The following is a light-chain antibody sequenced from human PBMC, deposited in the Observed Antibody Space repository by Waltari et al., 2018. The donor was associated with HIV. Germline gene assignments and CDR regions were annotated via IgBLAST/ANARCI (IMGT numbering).Light chain of an antibody. V-gene: IGKV3-20*01. Sequence: EIVLTQSPGTLSLSPGERATLSCRASQSVTSSYLTWYPQKPDQAPRLLIYGASSRATGIPDRFGGSGSGTDFTLTISRLEPEDSALYFGQQYGSSPLYSFGQGTKLEI. J-gene: IGKJ2*01. CDR3: QQYGSSPLYS. CDR2: GAS. CDR1: QSVTSSY.